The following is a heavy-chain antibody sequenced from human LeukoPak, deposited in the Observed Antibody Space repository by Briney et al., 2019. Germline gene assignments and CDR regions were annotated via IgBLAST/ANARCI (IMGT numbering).Heavy chain of an antibody. Sequence: GGSLRLSCAASGFTVSSNYMSWVRQAPGKGLEWVSVIYNGGGAYYADSVKGRFTISRDNSKNTLYLQMKRVRTEDTAVYFCARTSDYYASGMDVWGKGTTVTISS. CDR3: ARTSDYYASGMDV. V-gene: IGHV3-53*01. CDR1: GFTVSSNY. J-gene: IGHJ6*04. D-gene: IGHD3-10*01. CDR2: IYNGGGA.